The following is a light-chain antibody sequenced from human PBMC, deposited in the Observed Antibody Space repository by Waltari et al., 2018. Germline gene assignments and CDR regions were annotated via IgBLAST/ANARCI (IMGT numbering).Light chain of an antibody. Sequence: QSALTQPRSVSGSPGQSVTISCTGTSSDVGGYKYVSWYQQHPGKAPKLMIFDVGKRPSGVPDRFSGSKSGSTASLTISGLQAEDEADYYCCSYAGSRWVFGGGTKLTVL. J-gene: IGLJ3*02. CDR1: SSDVGGYKY. CDR2: DVG. V-gene: IGLV2-11*01. CDR3: CSYAGSRWV.